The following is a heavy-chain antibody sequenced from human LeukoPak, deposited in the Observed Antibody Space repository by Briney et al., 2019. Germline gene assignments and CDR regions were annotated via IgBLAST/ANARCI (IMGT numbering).Heavy chain of an antibody. CDR2: INHSGST. J-gene: IGHJ4*02. CDR3: ARGIFGSGCYGY. Sequence: SETLSLTCAVYGGSFSGYYWSWIRQPPGKGLEWIGEINHSGSTNYNPSLKSRVTISVDTSKNQFSLKLSSVTAADTAVYYCARGIFGSGCYGYWGQGTLVTVSS. CDR1: GGSFSGYY. D-gene: IGHD2-21*02. V-gene: IGHV4-34*01.